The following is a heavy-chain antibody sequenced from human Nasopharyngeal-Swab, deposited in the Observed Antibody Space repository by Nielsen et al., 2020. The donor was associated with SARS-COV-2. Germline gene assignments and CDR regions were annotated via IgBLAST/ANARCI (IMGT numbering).Heavy chain of an antibody. CDR3: ARDGVVYTSSWYGDNWFDP. Sequence: SETLSLTRTVSGGSISSYYWSWIRQPPGKGLEWIGYIYYSGSTNYNPSLKSRVTISVDTSKNQFSLKVSSVTAADTAVYYCARDGVVYTSSWYGDNWFDPWGQGTLVTVSS. J-gene: IGHJ5*02. D-gene: IGHD6-13*01. CDR2: IYYSGST. CDR1: GGSISSYY. V-gene: IGHV4-59*13.